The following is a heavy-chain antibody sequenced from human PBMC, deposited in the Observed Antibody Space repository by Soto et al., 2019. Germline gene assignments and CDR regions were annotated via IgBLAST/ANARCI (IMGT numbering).Heavy chain of an antibody. J-gene: IGHJ6*02. V-gene: IGHV3-23*01. D-gene: IGHD3-10*01. CDR3: AKNPFGVAWNFGLDV. CDR1: GFSLTTYD. Sequence: EVQLLESGGGLVQPGGSLRLSCAGSGFSLTTYDMTCVRRAAGKGLEWVSTIRAGGIGSYYAESVKARFIGSRDNSKNTMYLQMNSLRDEGTAVYYWAKNPFGVAWNFGLDVWGQGPTVTVSS. CDR2: IRAGGIGS.